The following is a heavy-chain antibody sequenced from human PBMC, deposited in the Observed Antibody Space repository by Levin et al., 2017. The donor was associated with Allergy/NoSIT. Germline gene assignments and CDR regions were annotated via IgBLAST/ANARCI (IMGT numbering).Heavy chain of an antibody. J-gene: IGHJ4*02. CDR3: ARGGAAAGILSY. Sequence: GESLKISCAASGFTFSSYWMHWVRQAPGKGLVWVSRINSDGSSTSYADSVKGRFTISRDNAKNTLYLQMNSLRAEDTAVYYCARGGAAAGILSYWGQGTLVTVSS. CDR1: GFTFSSYW. V-gene: IGHV3-74*01. CDR2: INSDGSST. D-gene: IGHD6-13*01.